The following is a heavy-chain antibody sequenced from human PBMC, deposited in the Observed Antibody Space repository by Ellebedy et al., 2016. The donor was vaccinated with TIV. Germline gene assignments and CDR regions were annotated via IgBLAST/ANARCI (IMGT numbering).Heavy chain of an antibody. CDR3: ARHAGSWFSGGSKAVVY. CDR1: GYSFTDYW. D-gene: IGHD6-13*01. V-gene: IGHV5-51*01. CDR2: IYPGDSDI. Sequence: GGSLRLSCKGFGYSFTDYWIGWVRQMPGKGLEWMGIIYPGDSDIRYSPSFQGQVTISADKSISTAYLQWRSLKASDTAMYYCARHAGSWFSGGSKAVVYWGQGTLVTVSS. J-gene: IGHJ4*02.